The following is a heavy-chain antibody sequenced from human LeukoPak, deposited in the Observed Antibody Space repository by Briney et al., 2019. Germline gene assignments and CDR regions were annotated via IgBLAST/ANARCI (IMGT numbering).Heavy chain of an antibody. J-gene: IGHJ5*02. Sequence: SETLSLTCTVSGGSISSGDYYWSWIRQPPGKGLEWIGYIYYSGSTYYNPSLKSRVTISVDTSKNQFSLKLSSVTAADTAVYYCAREKFCSSTSCYGHWFDPWGQGTLVTVSS. V-gene: IGHV4-30-4*08. CDR3: AREKFCSSTSCYGHWFDP. D-gene: IGHD2-2*01. CDR1: GGSISSGDYY. CDR2: IYYSGST.